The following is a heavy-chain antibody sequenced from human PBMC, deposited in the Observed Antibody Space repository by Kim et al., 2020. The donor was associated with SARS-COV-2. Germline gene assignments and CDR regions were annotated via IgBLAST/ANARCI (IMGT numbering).Heavy chain of an antibody. D-gene: IGHD5-18*01. CDR2: T. CDR3: ARDPDTSSKVDY. J-gene: IGHJ4*02. Sequence: TYYRDSVKGRFTVSRDNAKNSLYLQMNNLRAEDTAIYYCARDPDTSSKVDYWGQGTLVIVSS. V-gene: IGHV3-11*01.